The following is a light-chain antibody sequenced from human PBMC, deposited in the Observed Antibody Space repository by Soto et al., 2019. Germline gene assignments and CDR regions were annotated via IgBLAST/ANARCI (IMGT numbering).Light chain of an antibody. CDR2: GIS. CDR1: QSVNSN. J-gene: IGKJ5*01. CDR3: QQYSQWPIS. V-gene: IGKV3-15*01. Sequence: PRIVSKSPGESATLSCRASQSVNSNYLAWYQQHPGQPPRLLIYGISTRATGIPARFSGSGSGTEFSLTISSLHSEDFAVYYCQQYSQWPISFGQGTRLE.